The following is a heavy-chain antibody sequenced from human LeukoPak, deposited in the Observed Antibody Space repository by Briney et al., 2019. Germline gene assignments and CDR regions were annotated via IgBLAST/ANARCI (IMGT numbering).Heavy chain of an antibody. CDR2: ISYDGSNK. CDR3: ARDLLSWYYYDSSGYYPN. Sequence: GGSLRLSCAASGFTFSSYGMHWVRQAPGKGLEWVAVISYDGSNKYYADSVKGRFTISRDNSKNTLYLQMNSLRAEDTAVYYCARDLLSWYYYDSSGYYPNWGQGTMVTVSS. V-gene: IGHV3-30*19. D-gene: IGHD3-22*01. CDR1: GFTFSSYG. J-gene: IGHJ3*01.